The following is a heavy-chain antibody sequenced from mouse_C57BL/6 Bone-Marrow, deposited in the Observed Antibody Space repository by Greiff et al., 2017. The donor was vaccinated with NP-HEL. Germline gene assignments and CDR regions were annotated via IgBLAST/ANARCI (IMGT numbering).Heavy chain of an antibody. CDR2: ISSGGSYT. D-gene: IGHD2-4*01. Sequence: DVMLVESGGDLVKPGGSLKLSCAASGFTFSSYGMSWVRQTPDTRLEWVATISSGGSYTYYPDSVKGRFTISRDNAKNTLYLQMSSLKSEDTAMYYCAKRPMITKDYAMDYWGQGTSVTVSS. V-gene: IGHV5-6*02. J-gene: IGHJ4*01. CDR3: AKRPMITKDYAMDY. CDR1: GFTFSSYG.